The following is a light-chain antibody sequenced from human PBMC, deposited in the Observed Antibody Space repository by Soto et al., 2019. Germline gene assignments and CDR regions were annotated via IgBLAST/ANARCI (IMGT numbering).Light chain of an antibody. CDR1: SSDIGGYNKY. J-gene: IGLJ1*01. CDR2: EVN. V-gene: IGLV2-14*01. CDR3: SSKTSSRTPFV. Sequence: QSALTQPASVSGSPGQSITISCTGTSSDIGGYNKYVYWYQQHPGKAPKLMIYEVNNRPSGVSNRFSGSKSGNTASLTISGLQAEDEADYYCSSKTSSRTPFVFGTGTKVTVL.